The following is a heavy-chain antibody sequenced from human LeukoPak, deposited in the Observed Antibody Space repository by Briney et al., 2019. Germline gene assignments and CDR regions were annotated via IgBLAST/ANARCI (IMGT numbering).Heavy chain of an antibody. CDR1: GFTFSSYG. CDR2: IRYDGGNK. Sequence: GGSLRLSCAASGFTFSSYGMHWVRQAPGKGLEWVAFIRYDGGNKYYADSVKGRFTISRGNSKNTLYLQMNSLRAEDTAVYYCAKDLWDIVVVVAAGNYYGMDVWGQGTTVTVSS. D-gene: IGHD2-15*01. J-gene: IGHJ6*02. V-gene: IGHV3-30*02. CDR3: AKDLWDIVVVVAAGNYYGMDV.